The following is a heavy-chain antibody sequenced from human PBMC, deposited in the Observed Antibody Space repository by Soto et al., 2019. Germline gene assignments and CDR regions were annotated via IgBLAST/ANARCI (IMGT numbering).Heavy chain of an antibody. D-gene: IGHD3-10*01. Sequence: MTLTCTVSGGSISSYYWSWIRQPPGKGLEWIGRIYTSGSTNYNPSLKSRVTMSVDTSKNQFSLKLSSVTAADTAVYYCAGGYYYGSGSYYNAPTPFDEWGQGTLVTVSS. V-gene: IGHV4-4*07. CDR2: IYTSGST. CDR1: GGSISSYY. CDR3: AGGYYYGSGSYYNAPTPFDE. J-gene: IGHJ4*02.